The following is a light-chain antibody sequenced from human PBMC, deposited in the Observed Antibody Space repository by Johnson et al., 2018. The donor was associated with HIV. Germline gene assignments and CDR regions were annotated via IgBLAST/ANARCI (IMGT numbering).Light chain of an antibody. Sequence: QSVLTQPPSVSAAPGQKVTISCSGSSSNIGNNYVSWYQQLPGTAPKLLIYENNQRPSGIPDRFSGSTSGTSATLGITGLQNGDEADYYCGTWERSLRVWVFYGTGTKVTVL. J-gene: IGLJ1*01. CDR3: GTWERSLRVWVF. CDR1: SSNIGNNY. V-gene: IGLV1-51*02. CDR2: ENN.